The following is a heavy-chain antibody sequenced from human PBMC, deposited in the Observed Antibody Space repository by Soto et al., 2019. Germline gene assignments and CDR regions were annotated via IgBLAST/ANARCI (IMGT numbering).Heavy chain of an antibody. Sequence: SETLSLTCTVSGGSISSRSYYWNWIRQPPGKGLEWIGEINHSGSTNYNPSLKSRVTISLDPSKHQFSLKLSPMTAADTAVYYCARGYGRNFDYWGQGTLVTVSS. D-gene: IGHD5-18*01. J-gene: IGHJ4*02. CDR3: ARGYGRNFDY. CDR2: INHSGST. CDR1: GGSISSRSYY. V-gene: IGHV4-39*07.